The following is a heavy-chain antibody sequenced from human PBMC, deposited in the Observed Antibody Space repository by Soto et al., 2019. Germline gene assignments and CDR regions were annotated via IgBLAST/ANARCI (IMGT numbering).Heavy chain of an antibody. CDR1: GYTFTNFG. Sequence: GASVKVSCKASGYTFTNFGISWVRQAPGQGLEWMGWISAHNGNTNYAQNFQGRVTMTTDTSTSTAYMEMRSLRSDDKAVYYCARGGTPIEYWGQGTLVTVSS. J-gene: IGHJ4*02. CDR2: ISAHNGNT. CDR3: ARGGTPIEY. V-gene: IGHV1-18*01. D-gene: IGHD3-16*01.